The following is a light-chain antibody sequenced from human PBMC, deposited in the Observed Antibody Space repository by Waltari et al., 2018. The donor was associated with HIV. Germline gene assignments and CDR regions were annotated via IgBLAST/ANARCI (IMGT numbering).Light chain of an antibody. CDR2: RNN. V-gene: IGLV1-47*01. Sequence: SVLTQPPSTSGTPGQQVTISCSRCTSNIGSKLVYWYQQFPGTAPKLLIYRNNERPSGVPDRFSGSKSGISASLAITGLRSEDEADYYCAAWDVSLSGWVFGGGTKLTVL. J-gene: IGLJ3*02. CDR3: AAWDVSLSGWV. CDR1: TSNIGSKL.